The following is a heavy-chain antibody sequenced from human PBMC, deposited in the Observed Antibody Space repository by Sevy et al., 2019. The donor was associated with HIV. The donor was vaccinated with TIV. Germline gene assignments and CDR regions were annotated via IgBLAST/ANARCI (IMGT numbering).Heavy chain of an antibody. V-gene: IGHV3-7*03. J-gene: IGHJ3*02. Sequence: GGSLRLSCAASGLTFSSYWMSWVRQAPGKGLEWVAHIKQDGSEKYYVDSVKGRFTISRDNAKNSLYLQMNSLRAEDTAVYYCARDGNRHSSSWYDHYDAFDIWGQGTMVTVSS. CDR1: GLTFSSYW. CDR2: IKQDGSEK. D-gene: IGHD6-13*01. CDR3: ARDGNRHSSSWYDHYDAFDI.